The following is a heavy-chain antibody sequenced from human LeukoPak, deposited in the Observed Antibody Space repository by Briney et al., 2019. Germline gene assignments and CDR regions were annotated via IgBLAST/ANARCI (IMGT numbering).Heavy chain of an antibody. CDR2: ISAYNGNT. CDR3: ARVTSRDGYNPKDY. CDR1: GYTFTSYG. V-gene: IGHV1-18*01. J-gene: IGHJ4*02. Sequence: ASVKVSCKASGYTFTSYGISWVRQAPGQGLEWMGWISAYNGNTNYAQKLQGRVTMTTDTSTSTAYMELRSLRSDDTAVYYCARVTSRDGYNPKDYWGQGTLVTVSS. D-gene: IGHD5-24*01.